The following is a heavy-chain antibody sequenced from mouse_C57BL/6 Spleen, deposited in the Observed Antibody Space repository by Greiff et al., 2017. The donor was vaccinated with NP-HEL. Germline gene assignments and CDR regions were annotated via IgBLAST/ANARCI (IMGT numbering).Heavy chain of an antibody. V-gene: IGHV1-18*01. CDR1: GYTFTDYN. D-gene: IGHD1-1*01. CDR3: ARSDYYGSSWYFDV. CDR2: INPNNGGT. Sequence: VQLQQSGPELVKPGASVKIPCKASGYTFTDYNMDWVKQSHGKSLEWIGDINPNNGGTIYNQKFKGKATLTVDKSSSTAYMELRSLTSEDTAVYDCARSDYYGSSWYFDVWGTGTTVTVSS. J-gene: IGHJ1*03.